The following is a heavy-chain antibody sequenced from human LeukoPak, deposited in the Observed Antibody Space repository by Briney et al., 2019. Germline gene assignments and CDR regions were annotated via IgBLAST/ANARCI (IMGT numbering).Heavy chain of an antibody. J-gene: IGHJ3*02. Sequence: LGESLKISCKGSGYSFTNYWIGWVRQMPGKGLEWMGIIYPGDSDTRYSPSFQGQVTISADKSISTAYLQWSSLKASDTAMYYCARDSPYSSGWRDAFDIWGQGTMVTVSS. V-gene: IGHV5-51*01. CDR2: IYPGDSDT. CDR1: GYSFTNYW. D-gene: IGHD6-19*01. CDR3: ARDSPYSSGWRDAFDI.